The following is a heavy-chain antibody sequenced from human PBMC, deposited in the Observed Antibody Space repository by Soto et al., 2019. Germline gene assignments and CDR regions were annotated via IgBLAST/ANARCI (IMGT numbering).Heavy chain of an antibody. D-gene: IGHD3-3*01. CDR2: THPGDSDT. CDR3: ARLLTIFGVMDV. V-gene: IGHV5-51*01. Sequence: GESLKISCKGSGYRFASYWVGWVRQKPGKGLEWMGITHPGDSDTRYSPSFQGQVTISADKSISTAYLQWSSLKASVTAIYSCARLLTIFGVMDVWGQGTTVTV. J-gene: IGHJ6*02. CDR1: GYRFASYW.